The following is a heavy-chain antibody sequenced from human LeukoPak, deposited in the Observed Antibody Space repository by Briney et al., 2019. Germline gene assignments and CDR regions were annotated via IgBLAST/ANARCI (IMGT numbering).Heavy chain of an antibody. Sequence: GGPLRLSCAASGFTFDDYAMHWVRQAPGKGLEWVSGISWNSGSIGYADSVKGRFTISRDNAKNSLYLQMNSLRAEDMALYYCAKDIGVGYSSSWTFDYWGQGTLVTVSS. CDR3: AKDIGVGYSSSWTFDY. D-gene: IGHD6-13*01. J-gene: IGHJ4*02. V-gene: IGHV3-9*03. CDR1: GFTFDDYA. CDR2: ISWNSGSI.